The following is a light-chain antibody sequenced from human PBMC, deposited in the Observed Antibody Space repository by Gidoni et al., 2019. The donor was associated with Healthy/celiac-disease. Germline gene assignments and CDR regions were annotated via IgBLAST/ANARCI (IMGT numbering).Light chain of an antibody. CDR2: DAS. Sequence: LVSAQPPATLSLSPGERATLSCRASQSVSSYLAWYQQKPGQAPRLLIYDASSRATGIPARFSGSGSGTDFTLTISRLEPEDFAVYYCQQRSNWPRTFGQGTKVEIK. CDR3: QQRSNWPRT. J-gene: IGKJ1*01. V-gene: IGKV3-11*01. CDR1: QSVSSY.